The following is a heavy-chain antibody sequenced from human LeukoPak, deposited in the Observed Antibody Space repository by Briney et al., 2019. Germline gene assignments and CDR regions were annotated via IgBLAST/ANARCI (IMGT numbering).Heavy chain of an antibody. J-gene: IGHJ4*02. CDR3: AKDRGYSYGLADY. D-gene: IGHD5-18*01. Sequence: GGSLRLSCVASGFSFSSYGMHWVRQAPGKGLEWVAFIRYDGSNKYYADSVKGRFTISRDNSKNTLYLQMNSLRAEDTAVYYCAKDRGYSYGLADYWGQGTLVTVSS. CDR2: IRYDGSNK. V-gene: IGHV3-30*02. CDR1: GFSFSSYG.